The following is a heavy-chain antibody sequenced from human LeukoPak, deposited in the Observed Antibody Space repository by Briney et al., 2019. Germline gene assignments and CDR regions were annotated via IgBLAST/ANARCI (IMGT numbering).Heavy chain of an antibody. CDR2: ISSSSSYT. V-gene: IGHV3-11*06. CDR1: GFTFSDYY. Sequence: GGSLRLSCAASGFTFSDYYMSWIRQAPGKGLEWVSYISSSSSYTNYADSVKGRFTISRDNAKNSLYLQMNSLRAEDTAVYYCARGDRSSWFNFDYWGQGTLVTVSS. D-gene: IGHD6-13*01. CDR3: ARGDRSSWFNFDY. J-gene: IGHJ4*02.